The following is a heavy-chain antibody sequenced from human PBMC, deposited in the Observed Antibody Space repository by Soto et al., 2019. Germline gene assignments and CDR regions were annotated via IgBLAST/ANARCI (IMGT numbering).Heavy chain of an antibody. D-gene: IGHD6-13*01. CDR2: IYYSGST. CDR3: ASSNIAAAGFYYYGMDV. Sequence: SETLSLTCNGSGCSISSYYWSWIRQLPGMGLEWIGYIYYSGSTNYNPSLKSRVTISVDTSKNQFSLKLSSVTAADTSVYYCASSNIAAAGFYYYGMDVWGRGTTVT. V-gene: IGHV4-59*01. CDR1: GCSISSYY. J-gene: IGHJ6*02.